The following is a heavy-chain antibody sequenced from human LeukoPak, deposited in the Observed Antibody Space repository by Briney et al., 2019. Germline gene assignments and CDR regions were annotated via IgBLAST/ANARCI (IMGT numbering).Heavy chain of an antibody. D-gene: IGHD2-15*01. CDR1: GFTFSNYW. J-gene: IGHJ4*02. CDR3: ARGQGLLQRYYFDY. Sequence: GGSPRLSCAASGFTFSNYWMSWVRQAPGKGLEWVANIKQGGSDKYYVDSVKGRFTISRDNAENSLFLQMNSLRAEDTAVYYCARGQGLLQRYYFDYWGQGTLVTVSS. V-gene: IGHV3-7*01. CDR2: IKQGGSDK.